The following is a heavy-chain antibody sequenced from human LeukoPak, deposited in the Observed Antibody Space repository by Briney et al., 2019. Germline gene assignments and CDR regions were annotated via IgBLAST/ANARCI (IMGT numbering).Heavy chain of an antibody. D-gene: IGHD2/OR15-2a*01. Sequence: ASVKVSCKASGYTFTNYAVHWVRQAPGQRLEWMGWINAGNGNTKRSQKFQGRVTITRDTSASTAYLELSSLTSEDTAVYYCARDRRGYYYYYGMDVWGQGTTVTVSS. V-gene: IGHV1-3*01. CDR2: INAGNGNT. J-gene: IGHJ6*02. CDR3: ARDRRGYYYYYGMDV. CDR1: GYTFTNYA.